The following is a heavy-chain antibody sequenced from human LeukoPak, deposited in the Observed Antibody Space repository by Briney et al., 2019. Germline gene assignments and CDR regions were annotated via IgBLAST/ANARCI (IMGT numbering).Heavy chain of an antibody. CDR2: NSAYNGNT. V-gene: IGHV1-18*01. CDR1: GYTFTSYG. Sequence: ASVKVSCKASGYTFTSYGISWVRQAPGQGLEWMGWNSAYNGNTNYAQKLQGRVTMTTDTSTSTAYMELRSLRSDDTAVYYCARESGDILTGYPNIDYWGQGTLVTVSS. CDR3: ARESGDILTGYPNIDY. D-gene: IGHD3-9*01. J-gene: IGHJ4*02.